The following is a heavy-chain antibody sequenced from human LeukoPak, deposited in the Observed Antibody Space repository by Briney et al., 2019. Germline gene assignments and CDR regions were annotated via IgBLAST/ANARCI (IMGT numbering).Heavy chain of an antibody. CDR2: ISQDGSEK. J-gene: IGHJ4*02. CDR1: GFTFSNYG. V-gene: IGHV3-30*03. Sequence: GGSLRLSCAASGFTFSNYGVHWVRQAPGKGLEWVAHISQDGSEKHYGDSVKGRFTISRDNSKNTLYLQMNSLTAEDTAVYYCAREPDTAMVDGDCYFDYWGPGTLVSVSS. D-gene: IGHD5-18*01. CDR3: AREPDTAMVDGDCYFDY.